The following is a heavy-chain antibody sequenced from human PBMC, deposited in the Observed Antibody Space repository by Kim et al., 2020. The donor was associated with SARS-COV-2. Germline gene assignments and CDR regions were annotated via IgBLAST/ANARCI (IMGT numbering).Heavy chain of an antibody. Sequence: GGSLRLSCAASGFTFSSYGLHWVRQAPGKGLEWVAVISYDGSNKYYADSVKGRFTISRDNSKNTLYLQMNSLRAEDTAVYYCAKDAPRGVGSIGSCYFDYWGQGTLGTVSS. CDR3: AKDAPRGVGSIGSCYFDY. V-gene: IGHV3-30*18. J-gene: IGHJ4*02. CDR2: ISYDGSNK. D-gene: IGHD2-15*01. CDR1: GFTFSSYG.